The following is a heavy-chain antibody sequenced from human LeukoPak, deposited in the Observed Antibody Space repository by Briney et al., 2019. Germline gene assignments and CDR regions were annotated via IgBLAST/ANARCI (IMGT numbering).Heavy chain of an antibody. CDR2: INHSGST. CDR1: GGSFSGYY. V-gene: IGHV4-34*01. Sequence: KTSETLSLTCAVYGGSFSGYYWSWIRQPPGKGPEWIGEINHSGSTNYNPSLKSRVTISVDTSKNQFSLKLSSVTAADTAVYYCARLRAGRGRYYYGSGSYYNHNWFDPWGQGTLVTVSS. J-gene: IGHJ5*02. CDR3: ARLRAGRGRYYYGSGSYYNHNWFDP. D-gene: IGHD3-10*01.